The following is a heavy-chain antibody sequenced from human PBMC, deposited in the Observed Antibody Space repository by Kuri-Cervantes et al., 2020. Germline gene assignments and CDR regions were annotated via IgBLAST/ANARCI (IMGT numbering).Heavy chain of an antibody. D-gene: IGHD3-22*01. J-gene: IGHJ3*02. CDR2: ISSDGTNK. CDR3: AREAYTSGRAGCFDI. V-gene: IGHV3-30*09. Sequence: GESLKISCVASGFTFNNYDLHWVRHVPGKGLEWVALISSDGTNKVYADSVKGRLAISRDNSKDMLYLQLDSLTTEDTAVYLCAREAYTSGRAGCFDIWGQGTVVTVSS. CDR1: GFTFNNYD.